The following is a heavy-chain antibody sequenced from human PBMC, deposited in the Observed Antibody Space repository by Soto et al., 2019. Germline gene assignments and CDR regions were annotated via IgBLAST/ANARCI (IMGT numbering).Heavy chain of an antibody. Sequence: GGSLRLSCVASGLTFGSRAMSWVRQAPEEGLQWVATITDNGGDAKYADSVRGRFVISRDNSKKTLYLQMTSLTAEDSAMYFCARGSTDSYPGSRIVDFWGRGTLVTVYS. CDR3: ARGSTDSYPGSRIVDF. V-gene: IGHV3-23*01. J-gene: IGHJ4*02. CDR1: GLTFGSRA. D-gene: IGHD3-10*01. CDR2: ITDNGGDA.